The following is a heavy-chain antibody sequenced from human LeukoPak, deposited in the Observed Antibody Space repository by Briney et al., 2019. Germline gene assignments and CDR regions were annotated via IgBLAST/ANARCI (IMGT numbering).Heavy chain of an antibody. CDR3: ARVQGRGIAAAAH. D-gene: IGHD6-13*01. CDR2: INPNSGGT. Sequence: ASVKVSCKASGYTFTGYYMHWVRQAPGQGLEWMGWINPNSGGTNYAQKFQGRVTMTRDTSISTAYMELSRLRSDDTAVYYCARVQGRGIAAAAHWGQGTLVTASS. J-gene: IGHJ4*02. V-gene: IGHV1-2*02. CDR1: GYTFTGYY.